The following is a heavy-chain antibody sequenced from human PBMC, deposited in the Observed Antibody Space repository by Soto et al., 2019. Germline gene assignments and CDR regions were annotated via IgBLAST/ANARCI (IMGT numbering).Heavy chain of an antibody. D-gene: IGHD3-3*01. Sequence: QVQLVESGGDLVKPGGSLRLSCAASGYTFSDYYMSWIRQAPGKGLEWISYIDTSGTKIYYADSVKGRFTINRDNAKNSLNLEMNSLRDEDTAVYYCASHYDMWSGYLSPVDYWGQGTLVTVSS. J-gene: IGHJ4*02. CDR1: GYTFSDYY. V-gene: IGHV3-11*01. CDR2: IDTSGTKI. CDR3: ASHYDMWSGYLSPVDY.